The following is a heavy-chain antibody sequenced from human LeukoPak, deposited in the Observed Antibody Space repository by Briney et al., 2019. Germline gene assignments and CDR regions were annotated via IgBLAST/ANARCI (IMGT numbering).Heavy chain of an antibody. CDR2: MNPNSGNT. Sequence: ASVKLSCKASGYTFTSYDINWVRQATGQGLEWMGWMNPNSGNTGYAQKFQGRVTMTRNTSISTAYMELSSLRSEETAVYYCARGGRIAARRGNWFDLWGQGTLVTVSS. CDR1: GYTFTSYD. CDR3: ARGGRIAARRGNWFDL. D-gene: IGHD6-6*01. V-gene: IGHV1-8*01. J-gene: IGHJ5*02.